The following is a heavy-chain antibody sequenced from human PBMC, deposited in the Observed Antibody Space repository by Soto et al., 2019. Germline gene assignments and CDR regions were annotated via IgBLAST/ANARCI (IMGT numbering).Heavy chain of an antibody. J-gene: IGHJ4*02. CDR1: GFSIGNRYYY. Sequence: LPLTCPVAGFSIGNRYYYWSWVSKHPGKGLEWIGYIYYSGDTYYSPSLRSRATISRDTSKQQFSLKLNSVTAADTAVYYCASLRGFSGHPGEWSQRSLVNVSS. V-gene: IGHV4-31*03. CDR2: IYYSGDT. D-gene: IGHD6-19*01. CDR3: ASLRGFSGHPGE.